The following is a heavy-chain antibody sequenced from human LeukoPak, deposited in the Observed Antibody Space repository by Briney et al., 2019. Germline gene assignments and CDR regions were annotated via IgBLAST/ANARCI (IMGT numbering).Heavy chain of an antibody. V-gene: IGHV1-69*05. CDR1: GGTFSSYA. D-gene: IGHD5-24*01. J-gene: IGHJ4*02. CDR3: ATTSVRDGFNYFDY. CDR2: IVPMFGIA. Sequence: SVKVSCKASGGTFSSYAISWVRQAPGQGLEWMGGIVPMFGIANYAQKFEGRVSITTDESSTTAYMELSRLRSEDTAFHYCATTSVRDGFNYFDYWGQGTLVPVSS.